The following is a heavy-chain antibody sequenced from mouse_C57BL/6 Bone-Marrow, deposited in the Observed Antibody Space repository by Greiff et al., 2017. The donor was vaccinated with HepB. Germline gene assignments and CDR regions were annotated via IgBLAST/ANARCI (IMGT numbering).Heavy chain of an antibody. J-gene: IGHJ3*01. CDR1: GFTFSDAW. D-gene: IGHD1-1*01. CDR2: IRNKANNNAT. V-gene: IGHV6-6*01. CDR3: TRGHYCSSYWFAY. Sequence: EVKVEESGGGLVQPGGSMKLSCAASGFTFSDAWMDWVRQAPEKGLEWVAEIRNKANNNATYYAESVKGRFTISRDDSKSSVYLQMNSLRAEDTGIYYCTRGHYCSSYWFAYWGQGTLVTVSA.